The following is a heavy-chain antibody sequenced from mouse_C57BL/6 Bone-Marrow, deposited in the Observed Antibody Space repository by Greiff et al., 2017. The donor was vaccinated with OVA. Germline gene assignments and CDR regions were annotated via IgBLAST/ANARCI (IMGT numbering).Heavy chain of an antibody. D-gene: IGHD2-2*01. J-gene: IGHJ2*01. CDR1: GYTFTSYW. Sequence: QVQLQQPGAELVKPGASVKLSCKASGYTFTSYWMHWVKQRPGRGLEWIGRIDPTSGGTKYNEKFKSKATLTVDKPSSTAYMQLSSLTSEDSAVYYCARSYYGYERGFYFDYWGQGTTLTVSS. CDR3: ARSYYGYERGFYFDY. CDR2: IDPTSGGT. V-gene: IGHV1-72*01.